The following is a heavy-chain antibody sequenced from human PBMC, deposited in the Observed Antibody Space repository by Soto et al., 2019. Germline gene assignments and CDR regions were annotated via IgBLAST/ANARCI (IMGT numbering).Heavy chain of an antibody. Sequence: SETLSLTCTVSGGSISSYYWSWIRQPPGKGLEWIGYIYYSGSTNYNPSLKSRVTISVDTSKNQFSLRLSSVTAADTAVYYCAREIWFGDPNTPGYYYYYIDVWGKGTTVTVSS. V-gene: IGHV4-59*12. CDR2: IYYSGST. D-gene: IGHD3-10*01. J-gene: IGHJ6*03. CDR1: GGSISSYY. CDR3: AREIWFGDPNTPGYYYYYIDV.